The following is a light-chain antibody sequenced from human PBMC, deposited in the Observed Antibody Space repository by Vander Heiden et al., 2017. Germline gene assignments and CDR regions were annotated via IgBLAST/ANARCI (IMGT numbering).Light chain of an antibody. J-gene: IGLJ1*01. CDR1: SSDIGGYNY. V-gene: IGLV2-11*01. CDR3: CSYAGKYTSV. CDR2: DTT. Sequence: QSALAQPRSVSGSPGQSVTISCTGSSSDIGGYNYVSWYQQHPGKAPKLMIYDTTKRPSGVPDRCSGSKSDYTASLTISGLQAEDEADYYCCSYAGKYTSVFGTGTKVAVL.